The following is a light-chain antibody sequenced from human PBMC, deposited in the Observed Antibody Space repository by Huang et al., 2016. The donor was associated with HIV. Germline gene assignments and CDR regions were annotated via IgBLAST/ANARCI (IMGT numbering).Light chain of an antibody. J-gene: IGKJ1*01. CDR3: QQYNNWPPERT. CDR2: GAS. Sequence: EIVMTQSPATLSVSPGERATLSCRASQSVSSNLAWYQQKPGQAPRLLMYGASTRATGIPVRCSGRGSGTEFTLTISSLQSEDFAVYYCQQYNNWPPERTFGQGTKVEIK. V-gene: IGKV3-15*01. CDR1: QSVSSN.